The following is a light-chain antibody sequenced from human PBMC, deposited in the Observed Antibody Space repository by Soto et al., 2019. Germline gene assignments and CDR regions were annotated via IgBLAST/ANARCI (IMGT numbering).Light chain of an antibody. Sequence: DIQMTQSPSTLSASVGDRVAITCRASQSISTWLAWYQHKPGKAPKLLIYEASTLESEVPSRFSGSGSGTDFTLTITSLQPDDFATYSCQQYNTYPHTFGQGTKLETK. CDR1: QSISTW. CDR3: QQYNTYPHT. V-gene: IGKV1-5*03. CDR2: EAS. J-gene: IGKJ2*01.